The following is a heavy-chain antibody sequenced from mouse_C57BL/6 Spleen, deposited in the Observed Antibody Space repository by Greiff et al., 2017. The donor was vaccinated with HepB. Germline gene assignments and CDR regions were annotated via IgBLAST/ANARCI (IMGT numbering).Heavy chain of an antibody. CDR3: ARDDYYGSSYGGYYFDY. Sequence: EVKLVESGGGLVKPGGSLKLSCAASGFTFSSYAMSWVRQTPEKRLEWVATISDGGSYTYYPDNVKGRFTISRDNAKNNLYLQMSHLKSEDTAMYYCARDDYYGSSYGGYYFDYWGQGTTLTVSS. J-gene: IGHJ2*01. CDR2: ISDGGSYT. V-gene: IGHV5-4*01. CDR1: GFTFSSYA. D-gene: IGHD1-1*01.